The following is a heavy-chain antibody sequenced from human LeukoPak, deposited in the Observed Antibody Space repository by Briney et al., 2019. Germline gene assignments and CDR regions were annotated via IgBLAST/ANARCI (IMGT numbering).Heavy chain of an antibody. Sequence: GGSLRLSCAASGFTFSSYAMSWVRQAPEKGLEWVSAIRSSDGSTYYADSVKGRFTISRDNSKDTLYLQMNSLRAEDTAVYYCAKDQWGYSFYPSDYWGQGTLVTVSS. J-gene: IGHJ4*02. CDR2: IRSSDGST. V-gene: IGHV3-23*01. D-gene: IGHD1-26*01. CDR3: AKDQWGYSFYPSDY. CDR1: GFTFSSYA.